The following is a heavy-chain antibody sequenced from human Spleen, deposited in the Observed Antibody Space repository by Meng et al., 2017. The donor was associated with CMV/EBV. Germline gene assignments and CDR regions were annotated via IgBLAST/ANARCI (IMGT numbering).Heavy chain of an antibody. CDR2: IAYDGTNK. D-gene: IGHD6-6*01. CDR1: GFTFSRYS. Sequence: CAGSGFTFSRYSMHWVRQAPGKALEWVSVIAYDGTNKYYVDSVKGRFTISRDNSKNTLYLEMNSLRAEDTAVYYCARVLYSTSDRVDYWGQGTLVTVSS. CDR3: ARVLYSTSDRVDY. J-gene: IGHJ4*02. V-gene: IGHV3-30*04.